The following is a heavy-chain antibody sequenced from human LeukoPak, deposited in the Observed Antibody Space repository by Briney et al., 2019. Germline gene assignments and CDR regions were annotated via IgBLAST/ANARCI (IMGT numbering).Heavy chain of an antibody. V-gene: IGHV1-8*01. CDR2: MNPNGGNT. Sequence: ASVKVSCKASGYTFTSYDINWVRQATGQGLEWMGWMNPNGGNTGYAQKFRGRVTMTRNTSISTAYIQLSSLTSEDTAVYYCARGCPTSMLEDYYYYMDVWGKGTTVTVSS. CDR3: ARGCPTSMLEDYYYYMDV. CDR1: GYTFTSYD. J-gene: IGHJ6*03. D-gene: IGHD2/OR15-2a*01.